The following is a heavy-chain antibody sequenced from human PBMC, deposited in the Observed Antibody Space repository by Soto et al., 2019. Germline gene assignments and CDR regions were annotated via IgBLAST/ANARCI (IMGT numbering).Heavy chain of an antibody. V-gene: IGHV1-69*13. J-gene: IGHJ6*02. D-gene: IGHD3-10*01. CDR1: GGTFSSYA. CDR2: IIPIFGTA. Sequence: SVKVSCKASGGTFSSYAISWVRRAPGQGLEWMGGIIPIFGTANYAQKFQGRVTITADESTSTAYMELSSLRSEDTAVYYCAREQTYYYGSGGDSYGMDVWGQGTTVTVSS. CDR3: AREQTYYYGSGGDSYGMDV.